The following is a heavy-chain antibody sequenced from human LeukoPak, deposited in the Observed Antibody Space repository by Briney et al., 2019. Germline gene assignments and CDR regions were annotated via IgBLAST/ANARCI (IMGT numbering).Heavy chain of an antibody. Sequence: GGCLRLSCAASGFTVSNTYMSWVRQAPGKGLEWVSVIFSGGGTYFAESVKGPFTISRDNSNNTVFLQMNNLRADDTAMYYCARDRGIAAHYGMDVWGQGTTGSVSS. CDR2: IFSGGGT. CDR3: ARDRGIAAHYGMDV. CDR1: GFTVSNTY. D-gene: IGHD6-6*01. V-gene: IGHV3-53*01. J-gene: IGHJ6*02.